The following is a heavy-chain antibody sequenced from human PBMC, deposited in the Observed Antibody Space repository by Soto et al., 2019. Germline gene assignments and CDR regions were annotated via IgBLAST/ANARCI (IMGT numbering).Heavy chain of an antibody. CDR3: ARGEGGDYPHYYYYGMDV. D-gene: IGHD4-17*01. J-gene: IGHJ6*02. CDR1: GFTFSSYG. Sequence: QVQLVESGGGVVQPGRSLRLSCAASGFTFSSYGMHWVRQAPGKGLEWVAVIWYDGSNKYYADSVKGRFTISRDNSKNTLYLQMNSLRAEDTAVYYCARGEGGDYPHYYYYGMDVWGQGTTVTVSS. V-gene: IGHV3-33*01. CDR2: IWYDGSNK.